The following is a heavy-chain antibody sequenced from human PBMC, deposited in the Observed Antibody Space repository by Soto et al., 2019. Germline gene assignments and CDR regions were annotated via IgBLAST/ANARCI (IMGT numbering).Heavy chain of an antibody. V-gene: IGHV4-34*01. J-gene: IGHJ2*01. CDR2: INDRGSI. CDR3: ARESHDILTGPPWVWYFDL. D-gene: IGHD3-9*01. Sequence: QVQLQQWGAGPLRPLETLSLTCGVSGGSFSGYYWAWIRQSPGKGLEWIGEINDRGSINYNPSLKRRASISGNTSKNHYSLNPRSVTAAATAVYYCARESHDILTGPPWVWYFDLWGRGTLVTVSS. CDR1: GGSFSGYY.